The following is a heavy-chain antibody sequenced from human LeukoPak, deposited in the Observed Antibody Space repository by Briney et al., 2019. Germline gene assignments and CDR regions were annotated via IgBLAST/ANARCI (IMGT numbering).Heavy chain of an antibody. CDR1: GFTFSSYG. CDR2: IPYDGSNK. D-gene: IGHD3-10*01. V-gene: IGHV3-30*18. Sequence: GGSLRLSCAASGFTFSSYGMHWVRQAPGKGLEWVAVIPYDGSNKYYADSVKGRFTISRDNSKNTLYLQMNSLRAEDTAVYYCAKDFGAILLWFGESGFDIWGQGTMVTVSS. CDR3: AKDFGAILLWFGESGFDI. J-gene: IGHJ3*02.